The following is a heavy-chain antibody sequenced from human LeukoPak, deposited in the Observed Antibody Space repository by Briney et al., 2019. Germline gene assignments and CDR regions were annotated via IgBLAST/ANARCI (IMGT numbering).Heavy chain of an antibody. CDR2: ISYDGSNK. J-gene: IGHJ6*03. CDR3: AKGPYYYMDV. CDR1: GFTFSSYG. V-gene: IGHV3-30*18. Sequence: PGGSLRLSCAASGFTFSSYGMHWVRQAPGKGLEWVAVISYDGSNKYYADSVKGRFTISRDNSKNTLYLQMNSLRAEDTAVYYCAKGPYYYMDVWGKGTTVTVSS.